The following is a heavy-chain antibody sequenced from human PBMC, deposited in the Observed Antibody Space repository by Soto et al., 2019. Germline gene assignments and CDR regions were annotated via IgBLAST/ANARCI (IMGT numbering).Heavy chain of an antibody. CDR3: ARVMPPPYGDLDY. CDR1: GFTVSSNY. D-gene: IGHD4-17*01. Sequence: EVQLVETGGGLIQPGGSLRLSCAASGFTVSSNYMSWVRQAPGKGLEWVSVIYSGGSTYYADSVKGRFTISRDNSKNTLYLQMNSLRAEDTAVYYCARVMPPPYGDLDYWGHGTLVTVSS. V-gene: IGHV3-53*02. CDR2: IYSGGST. J-gene: IGHJ4*01.